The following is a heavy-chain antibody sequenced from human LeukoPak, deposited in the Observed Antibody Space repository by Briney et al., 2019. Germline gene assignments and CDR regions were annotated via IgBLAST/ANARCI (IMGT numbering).Heavy chain of an antibody. V-gene: IGHV3-64*04. CDR3: AKDRNYYDSSGYYPDAFDI. CDR2: ISNNRGRT. Sequence: GGSLRLSCSASGFIFRSYAMHWVRHAPGKGLEYVSAISNNRGRTYYADSVKGRFTISRDHTKNTLYLQMNSLRAEDTAVYYCAKDRNYYDSSGYYPDAFDIWGQGTMVTVSS. CDR1: GFIFRSYA. D-gene: IGHD3-22*01. J-gene: IGHJ3*02.